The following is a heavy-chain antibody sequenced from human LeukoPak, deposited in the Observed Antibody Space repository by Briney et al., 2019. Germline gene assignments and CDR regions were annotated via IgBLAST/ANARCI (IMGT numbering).Heavy chain of an antibody. CDR1: GYTFTSYD. CDR2: MNPNSGNT. D-gene: IGHD4-23*01. CDR3: ARTTVVTRLSREPKPFDY. V-gene: IGHV1-8*01. J-gene: IGHJ4*02. Sequence: ASVKVSCKASGYTFTSYDINWVRQATGQGLEWMGWMNPNSGNTGYAQKFQGRVTMTRNTSISTAYMVLSSLRSEDTAVYYCARTTVVTRLSREPKPFDYWGQGTLVTVSS.